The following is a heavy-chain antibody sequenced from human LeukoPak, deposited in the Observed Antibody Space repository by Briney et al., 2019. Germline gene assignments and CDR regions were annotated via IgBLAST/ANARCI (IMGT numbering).Heavy chain of an antibody. J-gene: IGHJ4*02. CDR2: IKHDGSEK. Sequence: GGSLRLSCAASGFTFSSYWMSWVRQAPGKGLEWVANIKHDGSEKYYVDSVKGRFTISRDNAKNSPYLQMNSLRAEDTAVYYCARDRRWGYYGSGSYHVDYWGQGTLVTVSS. D-gene: IGHD3-10*01. V-gene: IGHV3-7*01. CDR1: GFTFSSYW. CDR3: ARDRRWGYYGSGSYHVDY.